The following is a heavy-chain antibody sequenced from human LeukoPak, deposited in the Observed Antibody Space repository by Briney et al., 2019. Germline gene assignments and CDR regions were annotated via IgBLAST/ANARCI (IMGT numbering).Heavy chain of an antibody. D-gene: IGHD3-22*01. CDR3: ERAGLWDFYDSSGYHNGAFDI. CDR1: GYTFTGYY. Sequence: ASVKVSCKASGYTFTGYYMHWVRQAPGQGLEWMGLINPNSGGTNYAQKFQHRVTMTRDSSLSTAYMEMRRLRFDDTAVYYCERAGLWDFYDSSGYHNGAFDIWGQGTMVTVSS. V-gene: IGHV1-2*02. J-gene: IGHJ3*02. CDR2: INPNSGGT.